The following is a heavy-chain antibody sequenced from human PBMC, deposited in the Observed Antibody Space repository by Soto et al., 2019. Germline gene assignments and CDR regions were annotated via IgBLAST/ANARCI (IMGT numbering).Heavy chain of an antibody. CDR2: IWNNGGGK. Sequence: PGGSLRLSCAASGFTFSAFAMHWVRLAPGRGLEYVSVIWNNGGGKYYANSVKGRFTISRDNSKNTLYLQMNSLRTEDTAVYFCASSIAAADFYYWGQGTLVTVSS. V-gene: IGHV3-64*01. CDR1: GFTFSAFA. CDR3: ASSIAAADFYY. D-gene: IGHD6-13*01. J-gene: IGHJ4*02.